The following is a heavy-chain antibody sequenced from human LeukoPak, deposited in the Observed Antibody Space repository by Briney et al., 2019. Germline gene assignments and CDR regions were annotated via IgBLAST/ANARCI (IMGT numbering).Heavy chain of an antibody. CDR3: ARSRSRPLLPPLPKSQYYFDY. CDR1: GYSISSAYY. CDR2: INHYGST. J-gene: IGHJ4*02. Sequence: SETLSLTCTVSGYSISSAYYWSWIRQPPGKGLEWIGEINHYGSTNYNPSLKSRITISVDTPKNQFSLKLSSVTAADTAVYYCARSRSRPLLPPLPKSQYYFDYWGQGTLVTVSS. V-gene: IGHV4-38-2*02. D-gene: IGHD2-21*01.